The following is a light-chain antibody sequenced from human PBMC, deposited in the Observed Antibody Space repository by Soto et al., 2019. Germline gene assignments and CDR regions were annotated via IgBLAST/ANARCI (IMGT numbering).Light chain of an antibody. CDR2: GAS. CDR3: QQRSNRPPWT. J-gene: IGKJ1*01. V-gene: IGKV3D-20*02. Sequence: EIVLTQSPGTLSLSPGERATLSFGASQSVSSNYLAWYQQKPGQAPRLLIYGASSRATGIPDRFSGSGSGTDFTLTISRLEPEDFAVYYCQQRSNRPPWTFGQGTKVDI. CDR1: QSVSSNY.